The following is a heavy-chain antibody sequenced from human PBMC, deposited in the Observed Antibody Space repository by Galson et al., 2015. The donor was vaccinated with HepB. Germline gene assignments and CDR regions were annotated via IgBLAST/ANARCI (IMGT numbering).Heavy chain of an antibody. CDR2: IYWDDDK. CDR1: GFSLSTSGVG. Sequence: PALVKPTQTLTLPCTFSGFSLSTSGVGVGWIRQPPGKALEWLALIYWDDDKRYSPSLESRLTITKDTSKNQVVLTMTNMDPVDTATYYCAHRGSGWYSRAYYFDYWGQGTLVTVSS. J-gene: IGHJ4*02. D-gene: IGHD6-19*01. CDR3: AHRGSGWYSRAYYFDY. V-gene: IGHV2-5*02.